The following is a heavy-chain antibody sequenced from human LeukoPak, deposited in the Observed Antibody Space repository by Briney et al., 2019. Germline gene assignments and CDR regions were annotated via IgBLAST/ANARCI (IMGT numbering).Heavy chain of an antibody. V-gene: IGHV4-34*01. CDR2: INHSGST. CDR1: GGSFSGYY. D-gene: IGHD5-18*01. CDR3: ARGGYSYPWSYKYNWFDP. J-gene: IGHJ5*02. Sequence: SETLSLTCAVYGGSFSGYYWSWIRQPPGKGLEWIGEINHSGSTNYNPSFKSRVTISVDTSKNQFSLKLSSVTAADTAVYYCARGGYSYPWSYKYNWFDPWGQGTLVTVSS.